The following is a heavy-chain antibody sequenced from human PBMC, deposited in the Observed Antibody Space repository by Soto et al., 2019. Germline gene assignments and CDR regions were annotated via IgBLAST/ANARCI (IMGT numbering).Heavy chain of an antibody. D-gene: IGHD2-2*01. CDR3: ARGVRKEYQLLRPDWYFDL. Sequence: EVQLVESGGGLVKPGGSLRLSCAASGFTFSSYSMNWVRQAPGKGLELVSSISSSRSYIYYADSVKGRVTISRDNAKNSLYLQMHSLRAEDTAVYYCARGVRKEYQLLRPDWYFDLWGRGTIFTVSA. CDR1: GFTFSSYS. CDR2: ISSSRSYI. V-gene: IGHV3-21*01. J-gene: IGHJ2*01.